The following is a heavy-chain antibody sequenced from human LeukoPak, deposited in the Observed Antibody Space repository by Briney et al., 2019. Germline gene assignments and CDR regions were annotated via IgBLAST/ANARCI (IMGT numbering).Heavy chain of an antibody. D-gene: IGHD6-13*01. J-gene: IGHJ6*03. Sequence: GGSLRLSCAASGFTFSDYYMSWIRQAPGKGLEWVSYISISGSTIYYADSVKGRFTISRDNAKNSLYLQMNSLRAEDTAVYYCARAYSSSWYSLYYYYYYMDVWGKGTTVTISS. CDR3: ARAYSSSWYSLYYYYYYMDV. CDR1: GFTFSDYY. CDR2: ISISGSTI. V-gene: IGHV3-11*04.